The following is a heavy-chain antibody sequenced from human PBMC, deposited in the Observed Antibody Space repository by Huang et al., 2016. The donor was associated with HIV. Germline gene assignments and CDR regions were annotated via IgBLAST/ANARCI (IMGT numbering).Heavy chain of an antibody. D-gene: IGHD1-7*01. Sequence: EVQLVESGGGLVQPGGSLRLSCAASGFTFSRYWMHWVRQGAGKGLVWFSRINSDGRSTSYADAVKGRFTISRDNAKNTLYLQMNSLRAEDTAVYYCVSLGLDWNSGGWGQGTLVTVSS. CDR1: GFTFSRYW. CDR2: INSDGRST. CDR3: VSLGLDWNSGG. J-gene: IGHJ4*02. V-gene: IGHV3-74*01.